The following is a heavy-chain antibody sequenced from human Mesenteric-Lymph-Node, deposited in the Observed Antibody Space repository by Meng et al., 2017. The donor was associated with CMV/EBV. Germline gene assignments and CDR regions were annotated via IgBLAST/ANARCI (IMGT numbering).Heavy chain of an antibody. CDR2: ISSSSTYI. CDR3: ARVIVGELGAFDI. CDR1: GFSFGDYY. V-gene: IGHV3-21*01. J-gene: IGHJ3*02. D-gene: IGHD3-22*01. Sequence: GGSLRLSCAASGFSFGDYYMNWIRQAPGKGLEWVSSISSSSTYIYYADSVKGRFTISRDNAKNSLYLQMNSLRAEDTAVYYCARVIVGELGAFDIWGQGTMVTVSS.